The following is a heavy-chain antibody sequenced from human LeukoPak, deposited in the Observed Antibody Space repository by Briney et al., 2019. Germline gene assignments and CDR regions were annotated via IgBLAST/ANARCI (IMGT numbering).Heavy chain of an antibody. CDR2: ISGSGGST. CDR3: ARGYYYDSSGYHYGIGFFGAFDI. Sequence: PGGSLRLSYAASGFTFSSYAMSWVRQAPGKGLEWVSAISGSGGSTYYADSVKGRFTISRDNSKNTLYLQMNSLRAEDTAVYYCARGYYYDSSGYHYGIGFFGAFDIWGQGTMVTVSS. V-gene: IGHV3-23*01. J-gene: IGHJ3*02. D-gene: IGHD3-22*01. CDR1: GFTFSSYA.